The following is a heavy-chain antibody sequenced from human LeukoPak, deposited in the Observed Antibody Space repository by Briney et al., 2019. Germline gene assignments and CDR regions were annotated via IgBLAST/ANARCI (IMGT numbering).Heavy chain of an antibody. V-gene: IGHV3-30*18. D-gene: IGHD5-12*01. CDR1: GFTFSGYG. Sequence: GGSLRLSCAASGFTFSGYGMHWVRQAPGKGLEWVAVISYDGHNEYYGDSVKGRFTISRDNSKNTVSLQMDSLSAEDTGIYYCAKGVGYGGMDVWGQGTTVTVSS. CDR3: AKGVGYGGMDV. CDR2: ISYDGHNE. J-gene: IGHJ6*02.